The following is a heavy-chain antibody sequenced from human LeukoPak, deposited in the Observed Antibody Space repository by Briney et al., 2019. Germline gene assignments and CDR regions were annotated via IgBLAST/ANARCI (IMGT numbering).Heavy chain of an antibody. CDR1: GGSFSGYY. CDR3: ARWRPGYVPWYFDL. V-gene: IGHV4-34*01. D-gene: IGHD5-12*01. Sequence: PSETLSLTCAVYGGSFSGYYWSWIRQPPGKGLEWIGEINHSGSTNYNPSLKSRVTISADTSKNQFSLKLSSVTAAYTALYYCARWRPGYVPWYFDLWGRGTLLTVSS. J-gene: IGHJ2*01. CDR2: INHSGST.